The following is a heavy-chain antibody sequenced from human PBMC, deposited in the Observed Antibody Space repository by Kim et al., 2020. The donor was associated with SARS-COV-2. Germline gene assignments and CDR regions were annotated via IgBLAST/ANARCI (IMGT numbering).Heavy chain of an antibody. CDR3: ARRRGVTTGGSYYFDY. V-gene: IGHV5-51*01. Sequence: SLQGKVTISADKSISTAYLQWSSLKASDTAMYYCARRRGVTTGGSYYFDYWGQGTLVTVSS. D-gene: IGHD4-17*01. J-gene: IGHJ4*02.